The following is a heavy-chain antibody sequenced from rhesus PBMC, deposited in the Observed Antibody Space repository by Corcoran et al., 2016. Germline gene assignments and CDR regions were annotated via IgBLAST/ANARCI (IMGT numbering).Heavy chain of an antibody. CDR2: IYGSRGRT. V-gene: IGHV4-160*01. Sequence: QGQLQESGPGLVKHSETLSLTCAVSGGSISSNYWSWIRQPPGKGLEWIRYIYGSRGRTYYNPSLLSRVPISTDTSKNQFSLMLRSVTAAATAVFYCAREGYGSSYYFDYWGQGVLVTVSS. CDR1: GGSISSNY. CDR3: AREGYGSSYYFDY. D-gene: IGHD4-29*01. J-gene: IGHJ4*01.